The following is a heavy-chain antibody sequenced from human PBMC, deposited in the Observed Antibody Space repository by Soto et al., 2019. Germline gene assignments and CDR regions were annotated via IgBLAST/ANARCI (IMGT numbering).Heavy chain of an antibody. V-gene: IGHV1-18*01. J-gene: IGHJ6*02. CDR1: GYTFTSYG. CDR2: ISAYNGNT. Sequence: ASVKVSCKASGYTFTSYGISWVRQAPGQGLEWMGWISAYNGNTNYAQKLQGRVTMTTDTSTSTAYMELRSLRSDDTAMYYCARDSLYSSSWYYYYGMDVWGQGTTVTVSS. D-gene: IGHD6-13*01. CDR3: ARDSLYSSSWYYYYGMDV.